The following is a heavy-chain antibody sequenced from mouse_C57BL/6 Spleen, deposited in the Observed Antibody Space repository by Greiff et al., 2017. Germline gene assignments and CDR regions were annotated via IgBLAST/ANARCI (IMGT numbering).Heavy chain of an antibody. CDR1: GFTFSSYA. CDR3: TRDRGAY. J-gene: IGHJ3*01. V-gene: IGHV5-9-1*02. CDR2: ISSGGDYI. Sequence: EVKLMESGEGLVKPGGSLKLSCAASGFTFSSYAMSWVRQTPETRLEWVAYISSGGDYIYYADTVKGRFTISRDNARNTLYLQISSLKSEDTAMYYCTRDRGAYWGQGTLVTVSA. D-gene: IGHD3-1*01.